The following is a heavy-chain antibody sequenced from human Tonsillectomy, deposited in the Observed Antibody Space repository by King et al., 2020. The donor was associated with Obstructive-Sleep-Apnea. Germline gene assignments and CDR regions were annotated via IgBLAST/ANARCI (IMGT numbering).Heavy chain of an antibody. CDR3: AKDGAWFGEQYYFDY. J-gene: IGHJ4*02. Sequence: QLVQSGGGVVQPGRSLRLSCAASGFTFNNYGMHWVRQAPGQGLEWVAFIRYDGIDAYYADSVKGRFTISRDNSGNTLYLQMNSLRAEDTAVFYCAKDGAWFGEQYYFDYWGQGTLVTVSS. V-gene: IGHV3-30*02. D-gene: IGHD3-10*01. CDR1: GFTFNNYG. CDR2: IRYDGIDA.